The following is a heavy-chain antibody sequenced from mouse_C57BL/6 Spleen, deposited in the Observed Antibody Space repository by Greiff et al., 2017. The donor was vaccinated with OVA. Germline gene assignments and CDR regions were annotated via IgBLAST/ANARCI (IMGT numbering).Heavy chain of an antibody. J-gene: IGHJ4*01. Sequence: VQLQQSGPELVKPGASVKISCKASGYSFTGYYMNWVKQSPEQSLEWIGEINPSTGGTTYNQKFKAQATLTVDKSSSAAYMQLKSRTSEDSAVYYCARWMITTRYYAMDYWGQGTSVTVSS. CDR3: ARWMITTRYYAMDY. V-gene: IGHV1-42*01. CDR2: INPSTGGT. D-gene: IGHD2-4*01. CDR1: GYSFTGYY.